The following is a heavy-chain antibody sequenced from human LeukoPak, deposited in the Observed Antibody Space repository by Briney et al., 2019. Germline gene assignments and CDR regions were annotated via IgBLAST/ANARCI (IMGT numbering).Heavy chain of an antibody. Sequence: ASVKVSCKASGYTFTSYGISWVRQAPGQGLEWMGWISAYNGNTNYAQKLQGRVTMTTDTSTSTAYMELRSLRSDDTAVYYCARESSTMVRGVISWFDPWGQGTLVTVSS. V-gene: IGHV1-18*01. CDR1: GYTFTSYG. J-gene: IGHJ5*02. CDR3: ARESSTMVRGVISWFDP. CDR2: ISAYNGNT. D-gene: IGHD3-10*01.